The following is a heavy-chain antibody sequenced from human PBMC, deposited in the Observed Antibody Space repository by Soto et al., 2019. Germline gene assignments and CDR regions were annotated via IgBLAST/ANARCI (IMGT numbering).Heavy chain of an antibody. D-gene: IGHD2-15*01. V-gene: IGHV3-15*07. Sequence: GGSLRLSCAASGFTFSNAWMNWVRQAPGKGLEWVGRIKSKTDGGTTDYAAPVKGRFTISRDDSKNTLYLQMNSLKTEDTAVYYCTTADAPTRYCSGGSCFNYYYYYGMDVWGQGTTVTVSS. CDR3: TTADAPTRYCSGGSCFNYYYYYGMDV. J-gene: IGHJ6*02. CDR1: GFTFSNAW. CDR2: IKSKTDGGTT.